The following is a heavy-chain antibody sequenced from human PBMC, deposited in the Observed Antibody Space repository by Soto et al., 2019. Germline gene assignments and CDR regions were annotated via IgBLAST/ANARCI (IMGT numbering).Heavy chain of an antibody. J-gene: IGHJ4*02. V-gene: IGHV4-59*01. D-gene: IGHD5-12*01. Sequence: QVQLQESGPGLVKPSETLSLTCTVSGGSISRYYWSWIRPPPGKGLEWFGYIYYSGNTDYNPSLKSRVTISVDTSENLSSLSLTSVTAADTAVYYCARSIYTGYERPWFVSSFDYWGQGTLVTVSS. CDR1: GGSISRYY. CDR2: IYYSGNT. CDR3: ARSIYTGYERPWFVSSFDY.